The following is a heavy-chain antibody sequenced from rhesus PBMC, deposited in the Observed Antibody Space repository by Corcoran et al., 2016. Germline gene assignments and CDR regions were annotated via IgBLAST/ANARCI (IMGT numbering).Heavy chain of an antibody. CDR2: IYGNSAST. Sequence: QVQLQESGPGLVKPSETLSLTCAVSGGSISDSYYWNWIRPPPGTGLEWIGNIYGNSASTYYNPSLKSRVTISKDTSKNQFFLKLSSVTAADTAVYYCARAPWYSSGYFDYWGQGVLVIVSS. CDR3: ARAPWYSSGYFDY. CDR1: GGSISDSYY. V-gene: IGHV4S9*01. J-gene: IGHJ4*01. D-gene: IGHD6-31*01.